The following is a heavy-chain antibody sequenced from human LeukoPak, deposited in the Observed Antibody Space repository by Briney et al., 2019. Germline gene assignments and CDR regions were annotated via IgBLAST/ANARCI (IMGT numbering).Heavy chain of an antibody. CDR3: ARRSSGYSNWFDP. J-gene: IGHJ5*02. V-gene: IGHV4-34*01. CDR1: GXXFSGXY. Sequence: YGXXFSGXYXXXIRQPPGKGLEWIGEINHSGSTNYNPSLKSRVTISVDTSKNQFSLKLSSVTAADTAVYYCARRSSGYSNWFDPWGQGTLVTVSS. D-gene: IGHD3-22*01. CDR2: INHSGST.